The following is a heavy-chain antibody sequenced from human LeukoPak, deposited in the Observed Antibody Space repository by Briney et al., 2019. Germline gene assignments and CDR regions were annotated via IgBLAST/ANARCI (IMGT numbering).Heavy chain of an antibody. V-gene: IGHV1-18*01. D-gene: IGHD1-26*01. J-gene: IGHJ4*02. CDR1: GYTFTSYG. CDR2: ISAYNGNT. Sequence: ASVKVSCKASGYTFTSYGISWVRQAPGQGLEWMGWISAYNGNTNYAQNLQGRVTMTTDTSTSTAYMERRSLRSDDTAVYYCARDGQTFRSGSYSDPFDYWGQGTLVTVSS. CDR3: ARDGQTFRSGSYSDPFDY.